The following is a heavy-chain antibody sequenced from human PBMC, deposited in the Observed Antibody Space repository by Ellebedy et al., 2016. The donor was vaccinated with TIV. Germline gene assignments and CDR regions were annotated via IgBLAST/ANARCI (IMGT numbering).Heavy chain of an antibody. J-gene: IGHJ5*02. V-gene: IGHV3-23*01. D-gene: IGHD2-21*02. CDR2: ISAHGAAT. CDR1: GFTFSSFA. CDR3: ARAIGVADCS. Sequence: GESLKISCAGSGFTFSSFAISWVRQAPGKGLEWVSAISAHGAATYYADSVKGRFTISRDNSKNALYVQMNSLRDEDTAVYYCARAIGVADCSWGQGTLVTVSS.